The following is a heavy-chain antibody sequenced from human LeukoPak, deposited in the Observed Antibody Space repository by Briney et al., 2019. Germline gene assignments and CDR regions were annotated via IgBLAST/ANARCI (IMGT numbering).Heavy chain of an antibody. CDR2: INPNSGDT. Sequence: ASVKVSCKASGYTFIVYYMHWVRQAPGQGLEWMGWINPNSGDTNFAQKFQGRVTMTRDTSISTVYMELSRLTSDVTAVYYCARADWSMLDYWGQGTLVTVSS. CDR3: ARADWSMLDY. D-gene: IGHD1-1*01. J-gene: IGHJ4*02. V-gene: IGHV1-2*02. CDR1: GYTFIVYY.